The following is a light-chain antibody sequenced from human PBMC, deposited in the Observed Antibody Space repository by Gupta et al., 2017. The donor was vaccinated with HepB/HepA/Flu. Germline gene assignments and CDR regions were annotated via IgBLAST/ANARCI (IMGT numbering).Light chain of an antibody. V-gene: IGKV3-20*01. CDR1: QTVRYRY. J-gene: IGKJ2*01. Sequence: EIVLTQSPCTLSLCRGQRVSLSCSASQTVRYRYLAWYQQKPGQTPSPLIYGASNRATGVPDRFIGSGSGTDFTLTISRLEPEDFAVYYCQQYDNSPFSFGQGTKLEIK. CDR2: GAS. CDR3: QQYDNSPFS.